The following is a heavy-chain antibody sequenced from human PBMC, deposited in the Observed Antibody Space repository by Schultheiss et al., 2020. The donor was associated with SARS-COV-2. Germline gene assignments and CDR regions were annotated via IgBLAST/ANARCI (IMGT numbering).Heavy chain of an antibody. D-gene: IGHD3-3*01. CDR2: INSDGSST. CDR1: GFTFSSYW. J-gene: IGHJ6*02. V-gene: IGHV3-74*01. Sequence: AGSLRLSCAASGFTFSSYWMHWVRQAPGKGLVWVSRINSDGSSTSYADSVKGRFTISRDNAKNTLYLQMNSLRAEDTAVYYCAKEGGFWSGSYRGPVYYYYYGMDVWGQGTTVTVSS. CDR3: AKEGGFWSGSYRGPVYYYYYGMDV.